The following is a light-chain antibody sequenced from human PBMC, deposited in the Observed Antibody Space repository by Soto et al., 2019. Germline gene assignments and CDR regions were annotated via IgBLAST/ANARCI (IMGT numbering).Light chain of an antibody. CDR2: AAS. Sequence: DIQLTQSPSFLSASVGDRVTITCRASQGITSFLAWYQQKPGKAPNLLIYAASTLQSGVPSRFSGSGSGTEFTLPSSTLQPEDFATYYCQHLNSYPAFTFGPGTKVDIK. J-gene: IGKJ3*01. V-gene: IGKV1-9*01. CDR3: QHLNSYPAFT. CDR1: QGITSF.